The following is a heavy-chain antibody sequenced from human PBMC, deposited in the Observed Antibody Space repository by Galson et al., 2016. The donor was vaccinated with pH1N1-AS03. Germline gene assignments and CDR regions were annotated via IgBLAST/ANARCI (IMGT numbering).Heavy chain of an antibody. CDR2: IYTGGDT. J-gene: IGHJ4*02. CDR1: GLSVAMNY. D-gene: IGHD5-24*01. Sequence: LRLSCAVSGLSVAMNYMSWVRQAPGKGLEWVSSIYTGGDTFYTDSVRGRFTISRDDSKNTLYLQMNSLRAADTAMYYCARVDSSTYSDGWVPFDYWGQGTLVTVSS. V-gene: IGHV3-53*01. CDR3: ARVDSSTYSDGWVPFDY.